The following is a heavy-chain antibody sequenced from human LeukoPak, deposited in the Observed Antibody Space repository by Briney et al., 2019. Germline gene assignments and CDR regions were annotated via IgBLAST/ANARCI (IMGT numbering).Heavy chain of an antibody. Sequence: GGSLRLSCAASGFTFSSYGMHWVRQAPGKGLEWVAVISYDGSNKYYADSVKGRFTISRDNSKNTLYLQMNSLRAEDTAVYYCARGDIVVVPAAILDYWGQGTLVTVSS. J-gene: IGHJ4*02. D-gene: IGHD2-2*01. CDR1: GFTFSSYG. CDR2: ISYDGSNK. V-gene: IGHV3-30*03. CDR3: ARGDIVVVPAAILDY.